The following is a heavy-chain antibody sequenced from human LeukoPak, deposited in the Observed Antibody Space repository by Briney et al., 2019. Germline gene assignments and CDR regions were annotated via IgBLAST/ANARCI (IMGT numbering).Heavy chain of an antibody. J-gene: IGHJ4*02. V-gene: IGHV1-3*01. CDR3: ARDFSSNWYVFGY. Sequence: GASVKVSCKASGYTFTSYVIHWVRQAPGQRPEWMGWISAGNGNTKYSQKFQGRVTITRDTSASTAYMELSSLRSEDTAVYYCARDFSSNWYVFGYWGQGILVTVSS. CDR2: ISAGNGNT. CDR1: GYTFTSYV. D-gene: IGHD6-13*01.